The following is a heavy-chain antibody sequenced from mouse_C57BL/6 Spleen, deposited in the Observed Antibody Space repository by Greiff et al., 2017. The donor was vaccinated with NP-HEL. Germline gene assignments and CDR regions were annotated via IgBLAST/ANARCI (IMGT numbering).Heavy chain of an antibody. CDR2: IYPGDGDT. J-gene: IGHJ3*01. D-gene: IGHD2-3*01. CDR3: ASDGYSWFAY. V-gene: IGHV1-82*01. CDR1: GYAFSSSW. Sequence: QVQLQQSGPELVKPGASVKISCKASGYAFSSSWMNWVKQRPGKGLEWIGRIYPGDGDTNYNGKFKGKATLTADKSSSTAYMQLSSLTSEDSAVYFCASDGYSWFAYWGQGTLVTVSA.